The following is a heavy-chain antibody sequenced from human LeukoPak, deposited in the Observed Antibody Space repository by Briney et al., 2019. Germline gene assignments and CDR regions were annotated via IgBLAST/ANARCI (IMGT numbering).Heavy chain of an antibody. V-gene: IGHV3-11*04. J-gene: IGHJ2*01. CDR3: ARGPEYWFFDL. CDR1: GFSFSDSY. CDR2: ISGSGSDI. Sequence: PGGPLRLSCVVSGFSFSDSYMTWIRQTPGKGLESLAYISGSGSDIYYADSVKGRFTISRDNAKNSLYLQMNSLRAEGTAVYYCARGPEYWFFDLWGRGTLVTVSS.